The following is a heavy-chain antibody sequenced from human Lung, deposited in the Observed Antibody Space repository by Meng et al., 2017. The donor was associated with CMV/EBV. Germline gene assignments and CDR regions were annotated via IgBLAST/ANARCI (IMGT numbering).Heavy chain of an antibody. CDR1: GYTFTTYG. CDR2: ITAHNGYT. CDR3: ASLFSPAAGGPFYYNRFGVDV. Sequence: ASVXVSXXASGYTFTTYGISWVRQAPGEGLEWVGWITAHNGYTNYAQNFQDRDTMTTDTSTSTVYMELRSLRSDDTAVYYCASLFSPAAGGPFYYNRFGVDVWGQGTTVTVSS. V-gene: IGHV1-18*01. D-gene: IGHD3-10*01. J-gene: IGHJ6*02.